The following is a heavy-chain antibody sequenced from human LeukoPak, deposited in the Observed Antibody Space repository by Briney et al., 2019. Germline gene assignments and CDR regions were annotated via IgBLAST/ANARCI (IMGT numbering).Heavy chain of an antibody. CDR1: GFTFKNYV. CDR3: ANRNYYVRRFYYYYYFDY. Sequence: GGSLRLSCAASGFTFKNYVMNWVRQAPGKGLEWVSAISGSGDSTYYTDSVKGRFTISRDNSKNTLYLQMNSLRAEDTAMYYCANRNYYVRRFYYYYYFDYWGQGTLVTVSS. CDR2: ISGSGDST. V-gene: IGHV3-23*01. D-gene: IGHD3-22*01. J-gene: IGHJ4*02.